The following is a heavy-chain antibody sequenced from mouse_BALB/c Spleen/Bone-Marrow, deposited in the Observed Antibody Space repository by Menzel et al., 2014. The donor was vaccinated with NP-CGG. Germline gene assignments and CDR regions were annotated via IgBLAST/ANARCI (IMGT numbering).Heavy chain of an antibody. Sequence: QVQLQQPGAELVKPGASVNLSCKASGYTFTNYYIYWVKQRPGQGLEWIGGXNPSNGGTKFNEKFKNKATLTIDKSSSXXXIQLSSLTSXDSAVYYCSRHXXXXXXXXXXXXGQGTSVTVSS. V-gene: IGHV1S81*02. CDR1: GYTFTNYY. D-gene: IGHD1-2*01. CDR2: XNPSNGGT. J-gene: IGHJ4*01. CDR3: SRHXXXXXXXXXXX.